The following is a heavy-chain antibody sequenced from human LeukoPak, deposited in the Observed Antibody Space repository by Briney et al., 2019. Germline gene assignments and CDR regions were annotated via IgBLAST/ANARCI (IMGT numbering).Heavy chain of an antibody. CDR3: ARAGIAVAGQAEYFQH. Sequence: ASVNVSCKASGYTFTSYDINWVRQATGQGLEWMGWMNPNSGNAGYAQKFQGRVTMTRNTSISTAYMELSSLRSEDTAVYYCARAGIAVAGQAEYFQHWGQGTLVTVSS. D-gene: IGHD6-19*01. CDR2: MNPNSGNA. CDR1: GYTFTSYD. V-gene: IGHV1-8*01. J-gene: IGHJ1*01.